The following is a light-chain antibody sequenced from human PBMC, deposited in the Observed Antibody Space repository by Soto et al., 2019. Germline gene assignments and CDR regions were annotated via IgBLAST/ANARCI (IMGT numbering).Light chain of an antibody. Sequence: QSALTQPASVSGSPGQSITISCTGTSSDVGGYNYVSWYQQHPAKAPKLMIYEVTNRPSGVSFRFSGSKSGNKASLTISGLQPEDDADYYCSSYTSTSTLYVFGTGTKLTVL. CDR1: SSDVGGYNY. V-gene: IGLV2-14*01. CDR3: SSYTSTSTLYV. J-gene: IGLJ1*01. CDR2: EVT.